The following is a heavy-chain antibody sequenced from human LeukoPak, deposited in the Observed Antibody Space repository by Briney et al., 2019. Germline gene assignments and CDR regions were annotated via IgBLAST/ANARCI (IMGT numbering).Heavy chain of an antibody. D-gene: IGHD3-10*01. J-gene: IGHJ4*02. CDR1: GGTFSSYA. Sequence: GASVKVSCKASGGTFSSYAISWVRQAPGQGLEWMGGIIPIFGTANYAQKFQGRVTITADESTSTAYMELSSLRSDDTAVYYCAKSYGSGSYYPVDYWGQGTLVTVSS. CDR3: AKSYGSGSYYPVDY. V-gene: IGHV1-69*13. CDR2: IIPIFGTA.